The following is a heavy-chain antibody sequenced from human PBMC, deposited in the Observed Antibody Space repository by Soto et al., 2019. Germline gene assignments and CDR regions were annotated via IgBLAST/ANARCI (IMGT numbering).Heavy chain of an antibody. CDR3: AKDLGAGTTGC. CDR2: IYHSGSS. D-gene: IGHD1-1*01. Sequence: PGGSLRLSCAASGFTFSKAWMSWVRQAPGKGLEWIGEIYHSGSSNYNPSLKSRVSISVDKSKNQFSLKMTFVTAADTAVYYCAKDLGAGTTGCWGQGMLVTVSS. V-gene: IGHV4-4*02. CDR1: GFTFSKAW. J-gene: IGHJ4*02.